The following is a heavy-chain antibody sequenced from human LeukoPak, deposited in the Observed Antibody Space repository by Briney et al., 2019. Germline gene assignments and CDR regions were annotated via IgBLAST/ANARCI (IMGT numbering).Heavy chain of an antibody. J-gene: IGHJ4*02. CDR1: GFTVSSNY. CDR3: ARVGDSRGYYYFDY. D-gene: IGHD3-22*01. CDR2: IYIDGPT. V-gene: IGHV3-66*01. Sequence: TGGSLRLSCAASGFTVSSNYMSWVRQAPGKGLEWVSTIYIDGPTYYADSVKGRFTISRDNSKNTMYLQMNSLRAEDTAVYYCARVGDSRGYYYFDYWGQGTLVTVSS.